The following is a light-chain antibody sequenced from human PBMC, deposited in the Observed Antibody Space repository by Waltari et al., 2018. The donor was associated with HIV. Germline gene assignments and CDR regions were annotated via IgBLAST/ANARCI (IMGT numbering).Light chain of an antibody. V-gene: IGLV2-8*01. CDR1: SSDIGAYHA. J-gene: IGLJ2*01. CDR2: EVT. CDR3: SSYGGSNNLI. Sequence: QSALTQPPSASGSPGQSVTISCSGTSSDIGAYHAVSWYQHHPGKAPKLMIYEVTKRPSGVPDRFSGSKSGNTASLTVSVLQAEDEGDYYCSSYGGSNNLIFGGGTKLTVL.